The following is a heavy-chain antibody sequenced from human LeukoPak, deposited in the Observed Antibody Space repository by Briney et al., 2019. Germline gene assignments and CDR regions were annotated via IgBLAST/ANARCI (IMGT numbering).Heavy chain of an antibody. D-gene: IGHD2-15*01. CDR3: AREVRYCSGGSCYAYFDY. CDR2: IWYDGSNK. CDR1: GFTFSSYG. J-gene: IGHJ4*02. V-gene: IGHV3-33*01. Sequence: GRSLRLSCAASGFTFSSYGMHWVRQAPGKGLEWVAVIWYDGSNKYYADSVKGRFTISRDNSKNTLYLQMNSLRAEDTAVYYCAREVRYCSGGSCYAYFDYWGREPWSPSPQ.